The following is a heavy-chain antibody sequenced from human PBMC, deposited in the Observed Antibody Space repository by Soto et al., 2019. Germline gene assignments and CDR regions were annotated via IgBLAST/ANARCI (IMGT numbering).Heavy chain of an antibody. CDR1: GYTFTGYY. Sequence: ASVKVSCKASGYTFTGYYMHWVRQAPGQGLEWMGWINPNSGGTNYAQKFQGWVTMTRDTSISTAYMELSRLRSDDTAVYYCARGGVVTAARAASDIWGQGTMVTVSS. D-gene: IGHD2-21*02. CDR2: INPNSGGT. CDR3: ARGGVVTAARAASDI. J-gene: IGHJ3*02. V-gene: IGHV1-2*04.